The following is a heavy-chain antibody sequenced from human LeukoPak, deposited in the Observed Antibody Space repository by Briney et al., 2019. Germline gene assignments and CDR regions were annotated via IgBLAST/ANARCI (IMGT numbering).Heavy chain of an antibody. V-gene: IGHV3-7*02. CDR3: ARTTYGDY. Sequence: GASLRLSCAASGFTLSTYWMTWVRQAPGKGLEWAAAIKEDGSETYYVDSVKGRFTISRDNATNSLYLQMNSLRAEDTAVYYWARTTYGDYWGQGTLVTVSS. J-gene: IGHJ4*02. D-gene: IGHD1-1*01. CDR2: IKEDGSET. CDR1: GFTLSTYW.